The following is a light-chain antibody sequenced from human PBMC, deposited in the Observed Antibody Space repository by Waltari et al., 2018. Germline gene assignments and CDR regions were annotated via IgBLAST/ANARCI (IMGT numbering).Light chain of an antibody. J-gene: IGLJ1*01. CDR1: SRDFGSYNP. CDR2: EVN. CDR3: CSYTSSSVSYV. Sequence: QSALTQPASVSGSPGQSITIPCTGTSRDFGSYNPVPWYQQHPGKGPKLILYEVNKRPSGVSNRVSGSKSGNTASLTISGLQAEDEADYYCCSYTSSSVSYVFGTGTRVTVL. V-gene: IGLV2-14*02.